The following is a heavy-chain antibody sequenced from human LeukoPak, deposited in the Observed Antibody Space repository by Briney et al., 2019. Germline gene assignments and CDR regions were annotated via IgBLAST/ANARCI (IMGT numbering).Heavy chain of an antibody. CDR2: INFDGSST. D-gene: IGHD2-2*01. CDR1: GLTLSNYW. V-gene: IGHV3-74*01. Sequence: GGSLRLSCAASGLTLSNYWMHWVRQAPGKGLVWVSRINFDGSSTIYADSVKGRFTISRDNAESTLYLQMNSLRAEDTAVYYCAKDFKVVPAVMYYYGMDVWGQGTTITVSS. J-gene: IGHJ6*02. CDR3: AKDFKVVPAVMYYYGMDV.